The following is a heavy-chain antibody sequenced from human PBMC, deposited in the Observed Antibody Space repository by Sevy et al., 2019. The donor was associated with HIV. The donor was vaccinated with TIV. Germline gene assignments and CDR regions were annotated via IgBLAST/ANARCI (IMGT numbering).Heavy chain of an antibody. Sequence: GGSLRLSCAASGFTFSSYAMSWVRQAPGKGLEWVSAISGSGGSTYYADSVKGRFTISRDNSKNTLYLQMNSLRAEDTAVYYCAKDPSVSRIAVVTRGAFDIWGQGTMVTVSS. CDR1: GFTFSSYA. CDR3: AKDPSVSRIAVVTRGAFDI. D-gene: IGHD6-19*01. V-gene: IGHV3-23*01. J-gene: IGHJ3*02. CDR2: ISGSGGST.